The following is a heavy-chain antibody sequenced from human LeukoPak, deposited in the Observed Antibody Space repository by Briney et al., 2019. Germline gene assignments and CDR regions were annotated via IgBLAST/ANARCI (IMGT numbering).Heavy chain of an antibody. CDR3: EKVRRDLHDHDFDL. D-gene: IGHD1-1*01. CDR1: GFTFTNYG. V-gene: IGHV3-30*02. J-gene: IGHJ3*01. Sequence: GGSLRLSCAASGFTFTNYGMHWVRQAPGKGLEWVAFIKYDGSLTHYLDSVRGRSIIFKANSNNLALQQMNSPGAEDTALFHCEKVRRDLHDHDFDLWGQGTMVTVSS. CDR2: IKYDGSLT.